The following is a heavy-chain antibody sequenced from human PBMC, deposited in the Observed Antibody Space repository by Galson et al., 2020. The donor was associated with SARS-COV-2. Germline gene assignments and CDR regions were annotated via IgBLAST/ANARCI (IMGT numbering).Heavy chain of an antibody. V-gene: IGHV4-34*01. Sequence: SQTLSLTCAVYGGSFSGYYWSWIRQPPGKGLEWIGEINHSGSTNYNPSLKSRVTISVDTSKNQFSLKLSSVTAADTAVYYCARGGDIVVVPAAMLHYYGMDVWGQGTTVTVSS. D-gene: IGHD2-2*01. CDR3: ARGGDIVVVPAAMLHYYGMDV. J-gene: IGHJ6*02. CDR1: GGSFSGYY. CDR2: INHSGST.